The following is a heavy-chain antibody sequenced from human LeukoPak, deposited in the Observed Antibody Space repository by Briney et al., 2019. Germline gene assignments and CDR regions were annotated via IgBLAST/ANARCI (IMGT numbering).Heavy chain of an antibody. J-gene: IGHJ4*02. V-gene: IGHV1-69*05. CDR2: IIPIFGTA. D-gene: IGHD2-15*01. Sequence: ASVKVSCEASGGTFSSYAISWVRQAPGQGLEWMGRIIPIFGTANYAQKFQGRVTITTDESTSTAYMELSSLRSEDTAVYYCARGEGYCSGGSCLVDYWGQGTLVTVSS. CDR1: GGTFSSYA. CDR3: ARGEGYCSGGSCLVDY.